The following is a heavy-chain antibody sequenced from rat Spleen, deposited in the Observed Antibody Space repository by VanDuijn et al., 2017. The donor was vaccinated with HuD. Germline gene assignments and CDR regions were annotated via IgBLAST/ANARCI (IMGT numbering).Heavy chain of an antibody. Sequence: EVQLVESGGGLVQPGRSLKLSCATSGFNFKNHYMAWVRQAPKKGLEWVAYISSGGGGTYYPDSVKGRFTISRDNAKSTLYLQMDSLRSEDTATYYCTTAGSSRDYWGQGVMVTVSS. J-gene: IGHJ2*01. CDR1: GFNFKNHY. D-gene: IGHD5-1*01. CDR3: TTAGSSRDY. V-gene: IGHV5-27*01. CDR2: ISSGGGGT.